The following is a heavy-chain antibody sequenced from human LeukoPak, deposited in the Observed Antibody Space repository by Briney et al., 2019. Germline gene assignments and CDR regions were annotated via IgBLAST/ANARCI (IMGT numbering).Heavy chain of an antibody. Sequence: PSETLSLTCTVSGGSISSSSYYWGWIRQPPGKGLEWIGSIYYSGSTYYNPSLKSRVTISVDTSKNQFSLKLSSVTASDTAVYYCARQEDLLFDYWGQGTLVTVSS. J-gene: IGHJ4*02. CDR3: ARQEDLLFDY. V-gene: IGHV4-39*01. CDR2: IYYSGST. CDR1: GGSISSSSYY.